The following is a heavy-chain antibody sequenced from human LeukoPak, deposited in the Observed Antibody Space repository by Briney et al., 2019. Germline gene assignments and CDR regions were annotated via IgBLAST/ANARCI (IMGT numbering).Heavy chain of an antibody. V-gene: IGHV1-69*06. J-gene: IGHJ4*02. Sequence: RASVKVSYKASGGTFSSYDISWVRQAPGRGLEWIGGIMPISGTANYAQKFQGRVTITADKPTNTAYMELSSLRSEDTAVYYCARDNDSRDPPHFDYWGQGTLVTVSS. CDR2: IMPISGTA. D-gene: IGHD3-16*01. CDR1: GGTFSSYD. CDR3: ARDNDSRDPPHFDY.